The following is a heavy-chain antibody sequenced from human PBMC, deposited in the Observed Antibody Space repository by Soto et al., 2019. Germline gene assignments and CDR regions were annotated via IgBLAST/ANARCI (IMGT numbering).Heavy chain of an antibody. D-gene: IGHD6-13*01. Sequence: PPESLSHSLNAASSCTGCHTCRKIPQATGKCLEYIWYIEYRGSTNYNPPLKRRVTMSVDTSRNQFSLKVNSVPAPDTAVYYCARQQLLPFYCSLDVWGQGTPVTVS. CDR1: SSCTGCHT. J-gene: IGHJ6*02. CDR3: ARQQLLPFYCSLDV. V-gene: IGHV4-59*11. CDR2: IEYRGST.